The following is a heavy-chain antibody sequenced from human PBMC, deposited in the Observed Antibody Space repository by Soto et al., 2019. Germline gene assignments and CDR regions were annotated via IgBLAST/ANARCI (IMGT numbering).Heavy chain of an antibody. CDR1: GFTFGDYE. V-gene: IGHV3-11*01. D-gene: IGHD6-19*01. CDR3: ARSSGWYEADAVDM. Sequence: QVQLVESGGGLVQPGGSLRLSCAASGFTFGDYEMSWIRQAAGKGPEWVSFLSRSGNTIYYADSVKGRFSISRDNAENSLYLQMERLRVEDTATYFFARSSGWYEADAVDMWGQGTMVTVSA. CDR2: LSRSGNTI. J-gene: IGHJ3*02.